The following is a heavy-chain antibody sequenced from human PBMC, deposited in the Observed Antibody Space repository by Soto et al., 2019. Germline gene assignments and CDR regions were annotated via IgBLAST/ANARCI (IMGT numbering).Heavy chain of an antibody. V-gene: IGHV1-69*13. Sequence: SMKVSCKASGGTFSSYAISWVRQAPGQGLEWMGGIIPIFGTANYAQKFQGRVTITADESTSTAYMELSSLRSEDTAVYYCARGNRYCSGGSCYSANYYYYGMDVWGQGTTVTVSS. CDR2: IIPIFGTA. CDR1: GGTFSSYA. J-gene: IGHJ6*02. D-gene: IGHD2-15*01. CDR3: ARGNRYCSGGSCYSANYYYYGMDV.